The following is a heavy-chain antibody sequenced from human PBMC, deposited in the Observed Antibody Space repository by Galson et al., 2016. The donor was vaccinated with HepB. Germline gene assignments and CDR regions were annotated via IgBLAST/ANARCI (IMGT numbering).Heavy chain of an antibody. D-gene: IGHD1-1*01. J-gene: IGHJ6*04. V-gene: IGHV3-23*01. CDR2: MSGSGGGT. CDR1: GFDLRSYT. Sequence: SLRLSCAASGFDLRSYTMSWVRQAPGKGLEWVSAMSGSGGGTYYADSVKGRFTISRDESKNSYYLQMNSLRAEDTAVYFCAKDSPALATGLDGMDVWGKGTTVSVSS. CDR3: AKDSPALATGLDGMDV.